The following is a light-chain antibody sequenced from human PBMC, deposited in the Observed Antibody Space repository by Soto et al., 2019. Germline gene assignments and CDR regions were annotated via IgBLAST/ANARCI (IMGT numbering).Light chain of an antibody. CDR2: EVS. CDR3: LHTIHLPWT. CDR1: QSPLHSDGKTF. Sequence: DIVMTHTALSLSVTPGQPASISCNSSQSPLHSDGKTFFYWYLQRPGQPPQLMIYEVSNRFSGVPDRFSGSGSGTDFTLKISRVEAEDVGVYYCLHTIHLPWTFGQGTTVDI. J-gene: IGKJ1*01. V-gene: IGKV2D-29*01.